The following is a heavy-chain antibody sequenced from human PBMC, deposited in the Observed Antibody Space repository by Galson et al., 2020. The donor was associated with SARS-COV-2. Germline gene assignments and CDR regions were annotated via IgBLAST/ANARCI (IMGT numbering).Heavy chain of an antibody. CDR3: ARVGQFWSGNYRRDYFDN. CDR2: MYYGGTT. Sequence: SETLSLTCSVSGASVSSYSYFWSWIRQHPGKGLEWVGYMYYGGTTYYNPSLKSRAIISIDTSKNELSLKVNSVTAADTAVYYCARVGQFWSGNYRRDYFDNWGQGTLVTVSS. J-gene: IGHJ4*02. V-gene: IGHV4-31*03. CDR1: GASVSSYSYF. D-gene: IGHD3-3*01.